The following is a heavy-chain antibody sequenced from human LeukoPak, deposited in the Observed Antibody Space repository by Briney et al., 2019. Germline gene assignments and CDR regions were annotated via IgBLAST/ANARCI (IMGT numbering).Heavy chain of an antibody. CDR2: IKQDGSHK. CDR1: GFTFSTYW. V-gene: IGHV3-7*01. CDR3: VREEGY. J-gene: IGHJ4*02. Sequence: GGSLRLSCAASGFTFSTYWMYWVRQAPGKGLEWVANIKQDGSHKYYVDSVKGRFTISRDNARNSLYLQMNSLRVEDTAVYYCVREEGYWGQGTLVTVSS.